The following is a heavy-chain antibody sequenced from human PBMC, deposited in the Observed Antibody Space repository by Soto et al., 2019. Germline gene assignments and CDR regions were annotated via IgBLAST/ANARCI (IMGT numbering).Heavy chain of an antibody. D-gene: IGHD6-19*01. CDR1: GFSFSSYS. Sequence: GGSLRLSCAASGFSFSSYSMNWVRQAPGKGLEWVSSISNNNNYIYYADSVKGRFTISRDNAKNSLYLQMNSLRAEDTAVYYCARETQWLDGGFDYWGQGTLVTVSS. CDR3: ARETQWLDGGFDY. CDR2: ISNNNNYI. V-gene: IGHV3-21*01. J-gene: IGHJ4*02.